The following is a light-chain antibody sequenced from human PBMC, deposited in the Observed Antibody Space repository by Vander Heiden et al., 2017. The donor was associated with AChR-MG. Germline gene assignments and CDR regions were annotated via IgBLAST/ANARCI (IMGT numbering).Light chain of an antibody. J-gene: IGLJ3*02. CDR2: YKSYSAK. V-gene: IGLV5-45*02. CDR3: EIWQSRAGL. CDR1: SGINVGTYR. Sequence: QAVLTQPSSLSASPGSSASLTCTLHSGINVGTYRIYWYQQKPGSPPQYLLNYKSYSAKQQGSGVPSRFSGSKDASANAGILLISGLQSEDDSYYYSEIWQSRAGLFGGGTKLTVL.